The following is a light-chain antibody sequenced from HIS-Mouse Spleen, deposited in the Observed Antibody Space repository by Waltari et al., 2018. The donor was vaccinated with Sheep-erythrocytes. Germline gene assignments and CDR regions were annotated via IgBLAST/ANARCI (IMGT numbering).Light chain of an antibody. V-gene: IGLV2-8*01. Sequence: QSALTQPPSASGSPGQSVTISCTGTSSDVGCYNYVSWYQQHPGKAPKLMSYEVSKRPAGVPDPFSGSKSGNTASLTASGLQAEDEADYYCSSYAGSDNWVFGGGTKLTVL. CDR1: SSDVGCYNY. CDR2: EVS. CDR3: SSYAGSDNWV. J-gene: IGLJ3*02.